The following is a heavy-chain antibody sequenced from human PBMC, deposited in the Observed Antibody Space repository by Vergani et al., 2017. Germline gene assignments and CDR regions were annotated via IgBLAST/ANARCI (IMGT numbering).Heavy chain of an antibody. CDR3: ARGGYGDYGFDP. V-gene: IGHV3-13*01. CDR2: IGTAGDT. D-gene: IGHD4-17*01. J-gene: IGHJ5*02. Sequence: EVQLLESGGGLVQPGGSLRLSCAASGFTFSSYDMHWVRQATGKGLEWVSAIGTAGDTYYPGSVKGRFTISRENAKNSLYLQMNSLRAGDTAVYYCARGGYGDYGFDPWGQGTLVTVSS. CDR1: GFTFSSYD.